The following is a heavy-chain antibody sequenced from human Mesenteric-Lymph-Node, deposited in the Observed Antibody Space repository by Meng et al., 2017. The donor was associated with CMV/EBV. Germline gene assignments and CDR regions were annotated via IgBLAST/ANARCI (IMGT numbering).Heavy chain of an antibody. V-gene: IGHV4-39*07. CDR2: MYHSGNT. J-gene: IGHJ3*02. D-gene: IGHD3-22*01. Sequence: SETLSLTCTVSGDSIRSSNYYWGWIRQPPGKGLEWIGNMYHSGNTYYNPSLMSRVTISVDTSKKQVSLKLSSVTAADTAVYYCARVSDSSGSGAFDIWGQGTMVTVSS. CDR3: ARVSDSSGSGAFDI. CDR1: GDSIRSSNYY.